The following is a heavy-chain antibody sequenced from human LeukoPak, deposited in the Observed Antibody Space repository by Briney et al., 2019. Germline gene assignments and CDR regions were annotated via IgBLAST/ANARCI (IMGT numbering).Heavy chain of an antibody. D-gene: IGHD6-6*01. J-gene: IGHJ4*02. CDR1: GYTFTNYY. CDR3: ARDIAPRPGPEYYFDS. Sequence: ASVKVSYKASGYTFTNYYLHWLRQAPGQGLEWMGIINPGGGSTNYAQNFQGRVSMTTDMSTTTVYMELSHLRSEDTALYYCARDIAPRPGPEYYFDSWGQGTLVTVSS. V-gene: IGHV1-46*01. CDR2: INPGGGST.